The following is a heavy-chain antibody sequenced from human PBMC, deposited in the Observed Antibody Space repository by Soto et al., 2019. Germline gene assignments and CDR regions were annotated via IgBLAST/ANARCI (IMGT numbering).Heavy chain of an antibody. D-gene: IGHD2-15*01. Sequence: QVQLVESGGGVVQPGRSLRLSCAASGFTFRSYAMHWVRQAPGKGLECVAVVSYDGSNKFYRDYVKGRFTISRDNSKNTLYLQINSLRYEDTAVYYCARGDREDIAVVIGVRPGEYGVDVWAQGTTVTVSS. CDR2: VSYDGSNK. J-gene: IGHJ6*02. V-gene: IGHV3-30-3*01. CDR3: ARGDREDIAVVIGVRPGEYGVDV. CDR1: GFTFRSYA.